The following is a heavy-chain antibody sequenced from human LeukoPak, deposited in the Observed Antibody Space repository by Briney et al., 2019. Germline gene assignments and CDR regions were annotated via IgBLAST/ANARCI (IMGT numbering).Heavy chain of an antibody. CDR3: ARDYRSDAFDI. D-gene: IGHD1-26*01. Sequence: GGSLRLSCAASGFTFSSYWMRWVRQAPGKGLVWVSRINSDGSSTSYADSVKGRFTISRDNAKNTLYLQMNSLRAEDTAVYYCARDYRSDAFDIWGQGTMVTVSS. V-gene: IGHV3-74*01. CDR1: GFTFSSYW. J-gene: IGHJ3*02. CDR2: INSDGSST.